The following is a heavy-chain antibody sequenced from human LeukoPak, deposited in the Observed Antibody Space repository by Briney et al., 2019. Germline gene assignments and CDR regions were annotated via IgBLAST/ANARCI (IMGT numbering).Heavy chain of an antibody. V-gene: IGHV6-1*01. Sequence: SQTLSLTCAISGDSVSTNSVAWNWIRQSPSRGLEWLGRTYYRSKWNNDYAVSVKSRITINPDTSKNQFSLQLNSVTPDDTALYYRARGRSSGFDLWGQGTMVTASS. CDR1: GDSVSTNSVA. CDR2: TYYRSKWNN. J-gene: IGHJ3*01. CDR3: ARGRSSGFDL.